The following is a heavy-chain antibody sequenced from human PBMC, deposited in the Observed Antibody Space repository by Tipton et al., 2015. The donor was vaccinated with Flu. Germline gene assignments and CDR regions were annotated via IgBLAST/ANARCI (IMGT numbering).Heavy chain of an antibody. CDR3: ARHSGSRSYPLDY. J-gene: IGHJ4*02. D-gene: IGHD3-10*01. CDR2: IYYSGST. Sequence: TLSLTCTVSGGSISSGGYYWSWIRQHPGKGLEWIGYIYYSGSTYYNPSLKSRVTISIDTSKNQFSLKLSSVTAADTAVYYCARHSGSRSYPLDYWGQGTLVTVSS. V-gene: IGHV4-31*03. CDR1: GGSISSGGYY.